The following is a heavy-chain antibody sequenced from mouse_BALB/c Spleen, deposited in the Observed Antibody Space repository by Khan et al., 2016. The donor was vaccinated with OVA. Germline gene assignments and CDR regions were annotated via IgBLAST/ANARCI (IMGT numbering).Heavy chain of an antibody. J-gene: IGHJ3*01. V-gene: IGHV1-81*01. Sequence: QVRLQQSGPEIVKPGASVNMSCNASGYKFTDYGISWGKQRTGQGIEWSGDIYPGSGTTYYNERSEGKATLTADKTSNTADMQFRSLTAADSSVNFCARSYDDDGAWFVYWGQGTLVTVSA. CDR3: ARSYDDDGAWFVY. CDR2: IYPGSGTT. CDR1: GYKFTDYG. D-gene: IGHD2-4*01.